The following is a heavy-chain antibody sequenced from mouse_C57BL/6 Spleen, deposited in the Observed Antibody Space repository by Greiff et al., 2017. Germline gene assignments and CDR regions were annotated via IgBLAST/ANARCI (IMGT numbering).Heavy chain of an antibody. D-gene: IGHD2-5*01. J-gene: IGHJ2*01. Sequence: QVQLQQSGAELVRPGTSVKMSCKASGYTFTNYWIGWAKQRPGHGLEWIGDIYPGGGYTNYNEKFKGKATLTADKSSSTAYMQFSSLTSEDSAIYYCARKGPYYSNYPGWHFDYWGQGTTLTVSS. CDR1: GYTFTNYW. CDR2: IYPGGGYT. V-gene: IGHV1-63*01. CDR3: ARKGPYYSNYPGWHFDY.